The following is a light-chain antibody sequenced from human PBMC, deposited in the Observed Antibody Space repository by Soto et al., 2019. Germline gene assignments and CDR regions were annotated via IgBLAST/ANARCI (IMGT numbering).Light chain of an antibody. Sequence: EIVMTQSPATLSVSPGERATLSCRASQSVGTYLAWYQQKPGQAPRLLIFGASTRATGIPARFSGGGSGSEFTLTISGLQSEECAVYSCQQYNNWPRVTFGGGTKVEIK. V-gene: IGKV3-15*01. J-gene: IGKJ4*01. CDR2: GAS. CDR3: QQYNNWPRVT. CDR1: QSVGTY.